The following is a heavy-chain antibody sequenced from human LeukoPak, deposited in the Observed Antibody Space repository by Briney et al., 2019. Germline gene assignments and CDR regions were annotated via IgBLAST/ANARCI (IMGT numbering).Heavy chain of an antibody. Sequence: GGSLRLSCAASGVTFSNYWMTWVRQAPGKGLEWVANIKQDGSEKYYVDSVKGRFTISRDNAKNSLYLQMNSLRAEDTALYYCARDDQPRGTFDYWGQGILVTVSS. CDR1: GVTFSNYW. J-gene: IGHJ4*02. CDR2: IKQDGSEK. V-gene: IGHV3-7*05. CDR3: ARDDQPRGTFDY. D-gene: IGHD2-15*01.